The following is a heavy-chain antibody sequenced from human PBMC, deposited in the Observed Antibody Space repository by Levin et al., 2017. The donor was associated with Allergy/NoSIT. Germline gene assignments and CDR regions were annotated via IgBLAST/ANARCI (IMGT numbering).Heavy chain of an antibody. CDR2: IQYSGGT. CDR1: GGSFSGYY. Sequence: SQTLSLTCTVYGGSFSGYYWSWIRQPPGKGLEWIGEIQYSGGTNYNPSLKSRVTISLDTSKSQFSLWLTSVTAADTAVYYCARGRYYANWFDHWGQGTLVTVSS. J-gene: IGHJ5*02. V-gene: IGHV4-34*01. CDR3: ARGRYYANWFDH. D-gene: IGHD3-22*01.